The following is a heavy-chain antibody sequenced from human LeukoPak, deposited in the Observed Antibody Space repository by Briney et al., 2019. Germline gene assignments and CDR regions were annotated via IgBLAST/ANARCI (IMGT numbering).Heavy chain of an antibody. J-gene: IGHJ4*02. V-gene: IGHV3-7*04. CDR3: ARGRSGSFDY. D-gene: IGHD3-10*01. Sequence: GGSLILSCAASGFTFSNFWMNWVRQAPGIGLEWVANINQDGSEDYYVDSLKDRFTISRDHAKNSLYLEINNLRAEDTAIYYCARGRSGSFDYWGQGTLVTVSS. CDR1: GFTFSNFW. CDR2: INQDGSED.